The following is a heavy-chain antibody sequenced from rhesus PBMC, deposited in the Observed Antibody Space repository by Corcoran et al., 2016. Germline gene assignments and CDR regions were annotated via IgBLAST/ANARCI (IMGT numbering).Heavy chain of an antibody. CDR3: TREASPGTELDY. D-gene: IGHD1-20*01. CDR2: ISPYKVNK. CDR1: GYTFTIYH. V-gene: IGHV1-1*01. J-gene: IGHJ4*01. Sequence: QVQLVQSGDEIKQPVASVKLSCKAYGYTFTIYHMHWVRPAPRQGITGIGLISPYKVNKAYAQNFQGRGTITTDTATNTGYMELSSLRSEDTAVYYCTREASPGTELDYWGQGVLVTVSS.